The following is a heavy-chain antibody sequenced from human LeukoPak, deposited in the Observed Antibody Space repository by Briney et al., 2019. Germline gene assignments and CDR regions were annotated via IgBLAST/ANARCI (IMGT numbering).Heavy chain of an antibody. Sequence: PGGSLRLSCAASGFTFRSYAMSWVRQAPGKGLEWVSAISGSGGSTYYADSVKGRFTISRDNSKNTVYLQMNSLRAEDTAVYYCKAGSSGSYLRGQTEMFPWGQGTLVTVSS. D-gene: IGHD1-26*01. J-gene: IGHJ5*02. CDR2: ISGSGGST. CDR1: GFTFRSYA. V-gene: IGHV3-23*01. CDR3: KAGSSGSYLRGQTEMFP.